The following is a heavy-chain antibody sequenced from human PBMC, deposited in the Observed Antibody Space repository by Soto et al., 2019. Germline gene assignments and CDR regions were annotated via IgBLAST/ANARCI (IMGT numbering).Heavy chain of an antibody. J-gene: IGHJ4*02. CDR2: ISSSGSTI. D-gene: IGHD5-18*01. CDR1: GFTFSDYY. CDR3: AREAGGQLLQRKIEYYFDY. Sequence: GGSLRLSCAASGFTFSDYYMSWIRQAPGKGLEWVSYISSSGSTIYYADSVKGRFTISRDNAKNSLYLQMNSLRAEDTAVYYCAREAGGQLLQRKIEYYFDYWGQGTLVTVSS. V-gene: IGHV3-11*01.